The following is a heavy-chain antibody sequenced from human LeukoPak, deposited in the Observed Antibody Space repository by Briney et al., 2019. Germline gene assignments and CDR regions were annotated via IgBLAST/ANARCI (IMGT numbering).Heavy chain of an antibody. CDR2: INHSGST. V-gene: IGHV4-34*01. D-gene: IGHD2-2*01. Sequence: SETLSLTCAVYGGSFSGYYWSWIRQPPGKGLEWMGEINHSGSTNYNPSLKSRVTISVDTSKNQFSLKLSSVTAADTAVYYCARGGYCSSTSCYGTVARFDYWGQGTLVTVSS. CDR1: GGSFSGYY. J-gene: IGHJ4*02. CDR3: ARGGYCSSTSCYGTVARFDY.